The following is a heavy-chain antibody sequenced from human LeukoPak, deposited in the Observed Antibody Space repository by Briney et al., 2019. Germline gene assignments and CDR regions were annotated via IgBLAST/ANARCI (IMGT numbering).Heavy chain of an antibody. D-gene: IGHD3-9*01. J-gene: IGHJ4*02. CDR3: ARGPDDKQFHTGGD. Sequence: ASVKVSCKASGYTFTSYGISWVRQAPGQGLEWMGRINPKSGDTDFAQKFQGRVTMTRDTSISTAYMELSRLRSDDTAVYYCARGPDDKQFHTGGDWGQGTLVTVSS. V-gene: IGHV1-2*06. CDR2: INPKSGDT. CDR1: GYTFTSYG.